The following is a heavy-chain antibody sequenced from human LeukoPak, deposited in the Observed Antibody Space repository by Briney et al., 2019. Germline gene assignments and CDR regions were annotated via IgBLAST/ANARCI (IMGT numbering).Heavy chain of an antibody. CDR1: GFTFSDYY. V-gene: IGHV3-11*01. CDR2: ISSSGNTI. Sequence: GGSLRLSCAASGFTFSDYYVSWIRQAPGKGLEWVSYISSSGNTIYYADSVKGRFTISRDNAKNSLYLQMNSLRAEDTAVYYCARSHPYSSSWYGSVYFDYWGQGTLVTVSS. J-gene: IGHJ4*02. D-gene: IGHD6-13*01. CDR3: ARSHPYSSSWYGSVYFDY.